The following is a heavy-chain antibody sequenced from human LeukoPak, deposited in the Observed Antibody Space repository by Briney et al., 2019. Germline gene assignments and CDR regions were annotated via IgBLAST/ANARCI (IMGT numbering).Heavy chain of an antibody. V-gene: IGHV3-33*01. J-gene: IGHJ4*02. CDR3: ARGVWCSDGSCYRTFDY. CDR2: LWHDGSNE. CDR1: GFAFSTYG. D-gene: IGHD2-15*01. Sequence: GGSLRLSCAASGFAFSTYGMHWVRQAPGKGPEWVAGLWHDGSNECYADSVKGRFTTSRDNSKNTLYPQMNSLRAEDTAVYYCARGVWCSDGSCYRTFDYWGQGTLVTVSS.